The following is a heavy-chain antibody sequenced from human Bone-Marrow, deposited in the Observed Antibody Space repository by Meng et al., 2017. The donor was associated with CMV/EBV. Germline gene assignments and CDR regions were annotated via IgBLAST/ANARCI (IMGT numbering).Heavy chain of an antibody. CDR1: GFTFSSYA. Sequence: GGSLRLSCAASGFTFSSYAMHWVRQAPGKGLEWVAVISYDGSNKYYADSVKGRFTISRENSKNTLYLQMNSLRAEDTAVYYCARSHGSSWSIGPYYFDYWGEGTLVTVSS. V-gene: IGHV3-30*14. D-gene: IGHD6-13*01. CDR3: ARSHGSSWSIGPYYFDY. J-gene: IGHJ4*02. CDR2: ISYDGSNK.